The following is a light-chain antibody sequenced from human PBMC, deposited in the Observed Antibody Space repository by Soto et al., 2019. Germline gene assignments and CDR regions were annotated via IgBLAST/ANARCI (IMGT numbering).Light chain of an antibody. CDR1: QSLLHSNGKTY. J-gene: IGKJ5*01. CDR2: EVS. CDR3: MQSLHFPIT. Sequence: DIVMTQTPLSLSVTPGQPAFISCKSSQSLLHSNGKTYFYWYLQKPGQPPQLLIYEVSNRFSGVXDXFGGSGSGTDFTLEISRVEAEDVGVYYCMQSLHFPITFGQGTRLEIK. V-gene: IGKV2D-29*01.